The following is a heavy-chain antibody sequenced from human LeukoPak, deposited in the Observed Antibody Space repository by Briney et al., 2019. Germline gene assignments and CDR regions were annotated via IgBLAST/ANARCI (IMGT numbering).Heavy chain of an antibody. J-gene: IGHJ4*02. CDR2: ISYDGSNK. D-gene: IGHD4/OR15-4a*01. CDR1: GFTFSSYA. Sequence: GGSLRLSCAASGFTFSSYAMHWVRQAPGKGLEWVAVISYDGSNKYYADSVKGRFTISRDNSKNTLYLQMNSLRAEDTAVYYCARGLWWGYSPPRGFDYWGQGTLVTVSS. V-gene: IGHV3-30*04. CDR3: ARGLWWGYSPPRGFDY.